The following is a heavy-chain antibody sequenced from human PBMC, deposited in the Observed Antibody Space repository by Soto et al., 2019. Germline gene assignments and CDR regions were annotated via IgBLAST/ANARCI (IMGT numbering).Heavy chain of an antibody. D-gene: IGHD4-17*01. CDR3: ARDLHDYGDWYFDL. J-gene: IGHJ2*01. CDR1: GGSISSGNDS. V-gene: IGHV4-30-2*01. Sequence: QLRRQESGSALVKPSQTLSLTCAVSGGSISSGNDSWSWIRQPPGKGLEWIGYIFHSGSPYYNPSVKSRVTISVARSKKQFSLRLSSVTAADTAVYYCARDLHDYGDWYFDLWGRGTLVTVSS. CDR2: IFHSGSP.